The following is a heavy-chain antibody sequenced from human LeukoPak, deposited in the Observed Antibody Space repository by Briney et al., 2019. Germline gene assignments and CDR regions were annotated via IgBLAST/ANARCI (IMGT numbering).Heavy chain of an antibody. CDR1: GFTFSSYS. Sequence: GGSLRLSCAASGFTFSSYSMSWVRQAPGKGLEWVSYITSSSSTINYADSVKGRFTISRDNAKDSLYLQMNSLRVEDTAVYYCARAGSFDNWGQGTLVTVSS. D-gene: IGHD3-10*01. CDR2: ITSSSSTI. V-gene: IGHV3-48*01. CDR3: ARAGSFDN. J-gene: IGHJ4*02.